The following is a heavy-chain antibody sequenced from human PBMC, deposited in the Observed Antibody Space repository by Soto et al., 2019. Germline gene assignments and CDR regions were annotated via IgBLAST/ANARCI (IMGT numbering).Heavy chain of an antibody. D-gene: IGHD5-18*01. CDR3: ARSHQGEDTAMVRWFDP. V-gene: IGHV1-69*01. Sequence: QVQLVQSGAEVKKPGASVKVSCKASGYTFSSYAISWVRQAPGQGLEWMGGIIPIFGTANYAQKFQGRVTITADESTSTAYMELSSLRSEDTAVYYCARSHQGEDTAMVRWFDPWGQGTLVTVSS. CDR2: IIPIFGTA. J-gene: IGHJ5*02. CDR1: GYTFSSYA.